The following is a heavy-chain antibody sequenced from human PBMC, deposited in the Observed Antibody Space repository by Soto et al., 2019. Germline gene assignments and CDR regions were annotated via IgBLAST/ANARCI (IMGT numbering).Heavy chain of an antibody. Sequence: QVQLQESGPGLVEPSQTLSLTCTVSGGSISGEGYYWSWIRQYSGRGLEWIGYIHYSGSTYYNPYLRIRVIISVDTSKTQFFLNLSSVTAADTAVYYCARAWTATAGWANWFDRWGQGTLVTVSS. J-gene: IGHJ5*02. CDR3: ARAWTATAGWANWFDR. V-gene: IGHV4-31*03. CDR1: GGSISGEGYY. D-gene: IGHD6-13*01. CDR2: IHYSGST.